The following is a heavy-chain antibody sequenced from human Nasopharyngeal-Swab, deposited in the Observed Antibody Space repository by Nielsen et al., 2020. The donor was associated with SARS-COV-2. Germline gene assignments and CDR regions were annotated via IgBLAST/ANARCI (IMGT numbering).Heavy chain of an antibody. V-gene: IGHV3-33*01. CDR3: ARAERYYYGSGRGGRAFDI. J-gene: IGHJ3*02. CDR2: IWYDGSNK. D-gene: IGHD3-10*01. Sequence: WIRQPPGKGLEWVAVIWYDGSNKYYADSVKGRFTISRDNSKNTLCLQMNSLRAEDTAVYYCARAERYYYGSGRGGRAFDIWGQGTMVTVSS.